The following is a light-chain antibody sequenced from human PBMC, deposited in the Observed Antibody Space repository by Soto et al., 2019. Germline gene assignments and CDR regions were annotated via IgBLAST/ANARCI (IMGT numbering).Light chain of an antibody. V-gene: IGLV2-14*01. J-gene: IGLJ2*01. CDR3: SSNTSSSTVV. Sequence: QSALTQPASVSGSPGQSITISCTGTSSDVGGYNYVSWYQQHPGKAPKLMIYDVSNRPSGVSNRFSGSKSGNTASLTISGLQAEDGADYYCSSNTSSSTVVFGGGTKPTVL. CDR2: DVS. CDR1: SSDVGGYNY.